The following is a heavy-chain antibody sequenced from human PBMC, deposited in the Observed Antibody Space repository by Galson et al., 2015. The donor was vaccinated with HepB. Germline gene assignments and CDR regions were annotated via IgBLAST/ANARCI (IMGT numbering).Heavy chain of an antibody. V-gene: IGHV3-66*02. Sequence: SLRLSCAASGVTVSNNYMSWVRQAPGMGLEWVSVIYSDGSIYYIDSVKGRFTISRDNSKNTLYLQMNSLRAVDTAVYYCASGRGFWSGYSQNYWGQGTLVTFSS. CDR1: GVTVSNNY. J-gene: IGHJ4*02. CDR3: ASGRGFWSGYSQNY. D-gene: IGHD3-3*01. CDR2: IYSDGSI.